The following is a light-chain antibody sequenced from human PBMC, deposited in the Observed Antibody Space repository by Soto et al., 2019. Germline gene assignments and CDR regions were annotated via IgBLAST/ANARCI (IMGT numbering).Light chain of an antibody. J-gene: IGKJ5*01. CDR3: QQYNTRPPIT. V-gene: IGKV3-20*01. CDR1: QSVSNNY. Sequence: EIVLTHSPGTLSLSPGYRATLSCMAIQSVSNNYLAWYQQKPGQAPRLLIYGASNRATGIPDRFSGSGSGTDFTLTISRLEPEDFAVYYCQQYNTRPPITFGQGTRLEIK. CDR2: GAS.